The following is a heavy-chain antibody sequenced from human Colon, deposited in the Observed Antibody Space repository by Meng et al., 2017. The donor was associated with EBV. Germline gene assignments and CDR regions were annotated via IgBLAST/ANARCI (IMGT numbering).Heavy chain of an antibody. V-gene: IGHV4-30-4*01. J-gene: IGHJ5*02. Sequence: QVQLQESGPGLVXPXXXXXLTXTXXXGSISSGDYYWSWIRQPPGKGLEWIGYIYYSGSTYYNPSLKSRVTISVDTSKNQLSLKLSSMTAADTAVYYCARYVFDSSSLYSNWFDPWGQGTLVTVSS. CDR3: ARYVFDSSSLYSNWFDP. CDR2: IYYSGST. D-gene: IGHD3-22*01. CDR1: XGSISSGDYY.